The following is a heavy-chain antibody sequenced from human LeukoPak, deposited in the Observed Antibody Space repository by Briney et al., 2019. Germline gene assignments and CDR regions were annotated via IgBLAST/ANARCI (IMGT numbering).Heavy chain of an antibody. CDR2: IYYSGST. CDR1: GGSISSYY. V-gene: IGHV4-59*12. CDR3: ARENTIAAAGTFDY. D-gene: IGHD6-13*01. Sequence: SETLSLTCTVSGGSISSYYWSWIRQPPGKGLEWIGYIYYSGSTNYNPSLKSRVTISVDTSKNQFSLKLSSVTAADTAVYYCARENTIAAAGTFDYWGQGTLVTVSS. J-gene: IGHJ4*02.